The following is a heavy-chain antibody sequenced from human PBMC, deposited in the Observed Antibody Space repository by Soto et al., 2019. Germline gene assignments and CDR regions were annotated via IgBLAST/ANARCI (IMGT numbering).Heavy chain of an antibody. CDR2: VRSKADGGTT. V-gene: IGHV3-15*01. CDR3: RRDWFDP. J-gene: IGHJ5*02. Sequence: PGGSLRLSCAASGFTFANALMSWVRQAPGKGLEWVGRVRSKADGGTTDYAAPVKGRFTISRDDSENTLYLQMNSLKIDDTAVYYCRRDWFDPWGQGTLVTVSS. CDR1: GFTFANAL.